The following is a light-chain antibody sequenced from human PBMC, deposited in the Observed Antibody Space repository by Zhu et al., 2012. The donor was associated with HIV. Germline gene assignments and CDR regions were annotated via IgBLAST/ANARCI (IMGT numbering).Light chain of an antibody. V-gene: IGKV3-11*01. Sequence: EVVLTQSPGTLSLSPGERATLSCRASQSASIFVAWYQQRPGQAPRLLIYDATKRATGIPARFSGSGSGTDFTLTISSLEPEDFALYYCQQRRNWPLTFGGGTRVEIK. CDR1: QSASIF. CDR2: DAT. J-gene: IGKJ4*01. CDR3: QQRRNWPLT.